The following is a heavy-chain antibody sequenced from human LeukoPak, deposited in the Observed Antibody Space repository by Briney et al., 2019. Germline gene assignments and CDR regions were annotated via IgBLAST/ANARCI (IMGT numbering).Heavy chain of an antibody. V-gene: IGHV3-7*01. CDR3: ATYINWVAGDV. Sequence: PGGSLRLSCAASGFIFSESWMSWVRQVPGQGLEWVAHINHEGGGIQYVDSVKGRFNISRDNAEGSVYLQMNSLRAEDTAIYHCATYINWVAGDVWGQGTTVIVSS. J-gene: IGHJ6*02. D-gene: IGHD1-1*01. CDR1: GFIFSESW. CDR2: INHEGGGI.